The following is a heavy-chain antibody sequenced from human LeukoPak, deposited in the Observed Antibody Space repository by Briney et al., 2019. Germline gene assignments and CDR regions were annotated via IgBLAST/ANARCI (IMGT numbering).Heavy chain of an antibody. V-gene: IGHV1-18*01. J-gene: IGHJ3*02. CDR2: ISAYNGNT. Sequence: ASVKVSCKASGYTFTSYGISWVRQAPGQGLEWMGWISAYNGNTNYAQKLQGRVTMTTDTSTSTAYMELRSLRSDDTAVYYCARDRPIVVVIAGAAFDIWGQGTMVTVSS. CDR1: GYTFTSYG. CDR3: ARDRPIVVVIAGAAFDI. D-gene: IGHD2-21*01.